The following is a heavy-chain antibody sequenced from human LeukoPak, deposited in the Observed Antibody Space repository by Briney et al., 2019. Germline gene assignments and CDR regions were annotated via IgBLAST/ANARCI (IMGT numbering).Heavy chain of an antibody. D-gene: IGHD5-18*01. J-gene: IGHJ6*03. Sequence: PGASVTVSCKASGYTFTGYYMHWVRQAPGQGLEWMGWINPNSGGTNYAQKFQGRVTMTRDTSISTANMELSRLTSDDTAVYYCAREGGYGDYYYYMDVWGKGTTVTVSS. CDR3: AREGGYGDYYYYMDV. CDR1: GYTFTGYY. V-gene: IGHV1-2*02. CDR2: INPNSGGT.